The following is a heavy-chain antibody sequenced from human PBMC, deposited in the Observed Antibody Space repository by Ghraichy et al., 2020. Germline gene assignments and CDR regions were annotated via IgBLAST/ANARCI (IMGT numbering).Heavy chain of an antibody. D-gene: IGHD6-19*01. CDR2: ISYDGSNK. V-gene: IGHV3-30*04. CDR3: ARAPQYSSGWYYFDY. J-gene: IGHJ4*02. Sequence: GGSLRLSCAASGFTFSSYAMHWVRQAPGKGLEWVTVISYDGSNKYYADSVKGRFTISRDNSKNTLYLQMNSLRAEDTAVYYCARAPQYSSGWYYFDYWGQGTLVTVSS. CDR1: GFTFSSYA.